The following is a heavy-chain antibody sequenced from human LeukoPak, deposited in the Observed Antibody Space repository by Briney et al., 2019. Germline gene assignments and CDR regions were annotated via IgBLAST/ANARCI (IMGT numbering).Heavy chain of an antibody. V-gene: IGHV3-30-3*01. CDR1: GFTFSSYA. CDR3: ARDYYYDSSGPGGADY. J-gene: IGHJ4*02. CDR2: ISYDGSNK. D-gene: IGHD3-22*01. Sequence: GTSLRLSCAASGFTFSSYAMHWVRQAPGKGLEWVAVISYDGSNKYYADSVKGRFTISRDNSKNTLYLQMNSLRAEDTAVYYCARDYYYDSSGPGGADYWGQGTLVTVSS.